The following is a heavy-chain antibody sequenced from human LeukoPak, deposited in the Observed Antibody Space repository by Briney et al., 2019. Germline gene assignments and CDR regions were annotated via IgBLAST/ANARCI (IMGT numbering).Heavy chain of an antibody. V-gene: IGHV3-48*04. J-gene: IGHJ3*02. Sequence: GGSLRLSCAASGFTFSSYSMNWVRQAPGKGLEWVSYISSSSSTIYYADSVKGRFTISRDNAKNSLYLQMNSLRAEDTAVYYCARRIAVAGTLSFDIWGQGTMVTVSS. CDR2: ISSSSSTI. D-gene: IGHD6-19*01. CDR3: ARRIAVAGTLSFDI. CDR1: GFTFSSYS.